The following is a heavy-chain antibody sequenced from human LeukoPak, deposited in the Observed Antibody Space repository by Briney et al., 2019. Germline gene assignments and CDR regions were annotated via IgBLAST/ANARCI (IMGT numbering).Heavy chain of an antibody. Sequence: GGSLRLSCAASGFTFSSYAMSWVRQAPGKGLEWVSSISGSGNRTYYADSVKGRFTISRDNSKNTLYLRMNSLRAEDTAVYYCAKVSQSSGWYPIDYWGQGTLVTVSS. J-gene: IGHJ4*02. D-gene: IGHD6-19*01. CDR3: AKVSQSSGWYPIDY. CDR1: GFTFSSYA. V-gene: IGHV3-23*01. CDR2: ISGSGNRT.